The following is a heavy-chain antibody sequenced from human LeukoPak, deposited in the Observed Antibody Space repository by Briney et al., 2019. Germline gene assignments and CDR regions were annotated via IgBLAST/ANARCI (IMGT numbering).Heavy chain of an antibody. V-gene: IGHV1-18*01. J-gene: IGHJ6*02. CDR2: ISAYNGNT. CDR1: GYTFTSYG. Sequence: ASVNVSCKASGYTFTSYGISWVRQAPGQGLEWMGWISAYNGNTNYAQKLQGRATMTTDTSTSTAYMELRSLRSDDTAVYCSARDQCSSTSCYDYYGMDVWRQGTTVTVSS. D-gene: IGHD2-2*01. CDR3: ARDQCSSTSCYDYYGMDV.